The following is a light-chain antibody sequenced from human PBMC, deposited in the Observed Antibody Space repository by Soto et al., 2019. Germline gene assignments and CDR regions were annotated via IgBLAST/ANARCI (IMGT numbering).Light chain of an antibody. V-gene: IGKV3-20*01. CDR3: QQYREWHIYS. Sequence: EILLTQFPGTLSLSPGERATLSCGASQSVSSSYLAWYQQKPGQAPRLVTYGASSRATGIPDRFSGSGSGTDFTLTISRLETADFAVYYCQQYREWHIYSFGQGTKVDIK. J-gene: IGKJ2*03. CDR1: QSVSSSY. CDR2: GAS.